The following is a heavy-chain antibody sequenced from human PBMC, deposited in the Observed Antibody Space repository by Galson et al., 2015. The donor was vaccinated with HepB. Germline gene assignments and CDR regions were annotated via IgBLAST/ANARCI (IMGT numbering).Heavy chain of an antibody. V-gene: IGHV3-9*01. CDR2: ISWNSGSI. D-gene: IGHD3-3*01. Sequence: SLKLSCAASGFTFDDYAMHWVRQAPGKGLEWVSGISWNSGSIGYADSVKGRFTISRDNAKNSLYLQMNSLRAEDTALYYCAKDTFFGVMGVFYYYMDVWGKGTTVTVSS. CDR3: AKDTFFGVMGVFYYYMDV. CDR1: GFTFDDYA. J-gene: IGHJ6*03.